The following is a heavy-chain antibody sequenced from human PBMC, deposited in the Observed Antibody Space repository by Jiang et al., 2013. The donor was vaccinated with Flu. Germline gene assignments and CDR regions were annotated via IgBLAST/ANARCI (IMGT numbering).Heavy chain of an antibody. J-gene: IGHJ3*02. Sequence: QLLESGGGLIQPGGSLRLSCAASGFNVNINYMSWVRQAPGKGLEWVSVIYSYGSTYYADSGKGRFTISRDNSKNTLFLHMNSLRAEDTAVYYCARVNYRAFDIWGQGTMVTVSS. D-gene: IGHD5-24*01. CDR1: GFNVNINY. V-gene: IGHV3-53*01. CDR2: IYSYGST. CDR3: ARVNYRAFDI.